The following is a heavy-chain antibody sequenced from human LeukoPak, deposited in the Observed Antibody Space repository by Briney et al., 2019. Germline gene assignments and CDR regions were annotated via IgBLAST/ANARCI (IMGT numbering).Heavy chain of an antibody. J-gene: IGHJ4*02. V-gene: IGHV3-15*01. CDR1: GFTFSKAW. D-gene: IGHD2-15*01. Sequence: GGSLRLSCAASGFTFSKAWMTWVRQAPGKGLEWVGRTKAKTDGGTTEYTAPVKGRFTISRDNSKNTLYLQMNSLRAEDTAVYYCVKSPLNLGYCSGGSCHYFDYWGQGTLVTVSS. CDR2: TKAKTDGGTT. CDR3: VKSPLNLGYCSGGSCHYFDY.